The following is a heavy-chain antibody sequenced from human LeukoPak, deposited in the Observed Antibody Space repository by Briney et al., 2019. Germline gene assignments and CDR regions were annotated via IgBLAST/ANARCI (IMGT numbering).Heavy chain of an antibody. Sequence: QDGSEKYYVDSVKGRFTISRDNAKNSLYLQMNSLRAEDAAVYYCARDGRGYYDSSGYAFDIWGQGTMVTVSS. D-gene: IGHD3-22*01. CDR2: QDGSEK. J-gene: IGHJ3*02. V-gene: IGHV3-7*01. CDR3: ARDGRGYYDSSGYAFDI.